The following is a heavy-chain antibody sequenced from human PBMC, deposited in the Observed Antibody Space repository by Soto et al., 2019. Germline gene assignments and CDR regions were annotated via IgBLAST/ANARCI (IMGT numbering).Heavy chain of an antibody. J-gene: IGHJ4*02. Sequence: GASVKVSCKASGYTFTSYDINWVRQATGQGLEWMGWMNPNSGNTGHAQKFQGRVTMTRNTSISTAYMELSSLRSEDTAVDYCARGKVDYFDYWGQGTLVTVSS. CDR2: MNPNSGNT. CDR1: GYTFTSYD. CDR3: ARGKVDYFDY. V-gene: IGHV1-8*01. D-gene: IGHD1-26*01.